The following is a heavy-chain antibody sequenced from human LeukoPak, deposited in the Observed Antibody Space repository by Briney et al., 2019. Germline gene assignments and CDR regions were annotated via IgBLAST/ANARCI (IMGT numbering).Heavy chain of an antibody. D-gene: IGHD3-9*01. CDR1: GFSLSTSGVG. CDR3: AHRKDYDILTGYGY. J-gene: IGHJ4*02. V-gene: IGHV2-5*01. CDR2: IYWNDDK. Sequence: SGPTLVKPTQTLTLTCTFSGFSLSTSGVGVGWIRQPPGKALEWLALIYWNDDKRYSPSLKSRLTITKDTSKNQVVLTMTNMDPVDTATYYCAHRKDYDILTGYGYWGQGTLVTVSS.